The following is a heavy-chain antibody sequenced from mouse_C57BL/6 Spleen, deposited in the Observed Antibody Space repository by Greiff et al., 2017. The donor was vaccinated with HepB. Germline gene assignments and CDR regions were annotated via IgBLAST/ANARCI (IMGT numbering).Heavy chain of an antibody. CDR1: GYAFSSSW. Sequence: QVQLQQSGPELVKPGASVKISCKASGYAFSSSWMNWVKQRPGKGLEWIGRIYPGDGDTNYNGKFKGKATLTADKSSSTAYMQLSSLTSEDSAVYFCAREEAYYFYFDYWGQGTTLTVSS. CDR2: IYPGDGDT. D-gene: IGHD1-1*01. V-gene: IGHV1-82*01. CDR3: AREEAYYFYFDY. J-gene: IGHJ2*01.